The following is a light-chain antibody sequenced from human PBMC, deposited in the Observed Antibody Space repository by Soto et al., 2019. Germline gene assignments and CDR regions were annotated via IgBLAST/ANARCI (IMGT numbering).Light chain of an antibody. V-gene: IGLV3-1*01. CDR3: QAWDSSHVV. CDR2: EDS. J-gene: IGLJ2*01. Sequence: SYELTQPPSVSVSPGQTASIICSGDKLGDKYACWYQQKAGQSPVLVIYEDSKRPSGIPERFSGSSSGNTATLTISGTQAMDEADYYCQAWDSSHVVFGGGTKVTVL. CDR1: KLGDKY.